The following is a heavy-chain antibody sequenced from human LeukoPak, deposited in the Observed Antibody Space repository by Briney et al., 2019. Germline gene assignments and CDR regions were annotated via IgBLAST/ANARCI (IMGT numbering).Heavy chain of an antibody. Sequence: PETLSLTCSVSGGSISISSHYWGWIRQPPGEAREWIGTIYYSGSTYYNPSLKSRVTISVDTSKNQFSLRLSSVTAADTAVYYCARQRGVSYGNNLYPYYFDYWGQGAPVTVSS. CDR2: IYYSGST. V-gene: IGHV4-39*01. J-gene: IGHJ4*02. CDR3: ARQRGVSYGNNLYPYYFDY. CDR1: GGSISISSHY. D-gene: IGHD5-24*01.